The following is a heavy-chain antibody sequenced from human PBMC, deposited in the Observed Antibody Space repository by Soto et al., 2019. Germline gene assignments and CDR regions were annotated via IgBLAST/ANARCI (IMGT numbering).Heavy chain of an antibody. CDR3: ARDLHYYGSGSYYEYDYYGMDV. V-gene: IGHV1-69*01. D-gene: IGHD3-10*01. CDR2: IIPIFGTA. Sequence: QVQLVQSGAEVKKPGSSVKVSCKASGGTFSSYAISWVRQAPGHGLEWMGGIIPIFGTANYAQKCQGRVTITAHEATSTAYMVLSSLRSEDTAVYYFARDLHYYGSGSYYEYDYYGMDVWGQGTTVTVSS. J-gene: IGHJ6*02. CDR1: GGTFSSYA.